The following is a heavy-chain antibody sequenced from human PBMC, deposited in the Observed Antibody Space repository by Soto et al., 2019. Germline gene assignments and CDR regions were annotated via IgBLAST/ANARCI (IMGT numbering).Heavy chain of an antibody. Sequence: EVPLLESGGGLVQPGGSLRLSCAASGFTFSSYAMSWVRQAPGKGLEWVSAISGSGGSTYYADSVKGRFTISRDNSKNTLYLQMNSLRAEDTAVYYCAKDVIGLQLVPNYFDYWGQGTLVTVSS. CDR3: AKDVIGLQLVPNYFDY. CDR2: ISGSGGST. CDR1: GFTFSSYA. V-gene: IGHV3-23*01. J-gene: IGHJ4*02. D-gene: IGHD2-15*01.